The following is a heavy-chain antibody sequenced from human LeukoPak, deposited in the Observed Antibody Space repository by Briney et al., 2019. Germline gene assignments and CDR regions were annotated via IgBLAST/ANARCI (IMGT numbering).Heavy chain of an antibody. CDR1: GSAVDNNY. D-gene: IGHD3-10*01. J-gene: IGHJ4*02. V-gene: IGHV3-53*01. CDR3: ATLTLYYGSGSYFDY. Sequence: GGSLRPSCAAFGSAVDNNYMSWVRRAPGKGLECVSVIYYDGSAYYADSVKGRFTIARDNAKNTLFLQIISLRAEDTALYYCATLTLYYGSGSYFDYWGQGTLVAVSS. CDR2: IYYDGSA.